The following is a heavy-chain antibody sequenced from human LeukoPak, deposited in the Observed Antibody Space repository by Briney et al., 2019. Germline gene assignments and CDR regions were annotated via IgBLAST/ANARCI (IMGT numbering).Heavy chain of an antibody. D-gene: IGHD1-1*01. Sequence: SQTLSLTCTVSGASISSGSHYWSWIRQPAGKGLEWIGRIYTSGSTNYNPSLKSRVTMSVDTSKNQFSLKLSSVTAADTAVYYCARGDPTGLYYFDYWGQGTLVTVSS. V-gene: IGHV4-61*02. CDR3: ARGDPTGLYYFDY. CDR1: GASISSGSHY. CDR2: IYTSGST. J-gene: IGHJ4*02.